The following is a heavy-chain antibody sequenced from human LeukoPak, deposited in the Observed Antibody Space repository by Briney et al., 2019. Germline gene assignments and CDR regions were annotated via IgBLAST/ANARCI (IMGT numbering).Heavy chain of an antibody. CDR1: GGSISSSSYY. V-gene: IGHV4-39*01. Sequence: SETLSLTCTVSGGSISSSSYYWGWIRQPPGKGLEWIGSIYYSGSTYYSPSLKSRVTISVDTSKNQFSLKLSSVTAADTAVYYCASNAQYSGYDYPYCYWGQGTLVTVSS. CDR3: ASNAQYSGYDYPYCY. D-gene: IGHD5-12*01. CDR2: IYYSGST. J-gene: IGHJ4*02.